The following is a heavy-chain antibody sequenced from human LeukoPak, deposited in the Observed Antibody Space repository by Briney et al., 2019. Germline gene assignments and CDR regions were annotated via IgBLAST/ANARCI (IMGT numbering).Heavy chain of an antibody. CDR3: ARHSGWSGTSY. D-gene: IGHD3-3*01. CDR2: ISYSGST. CDR1: GGSISSYY. J-gene: IGHJ4*02. Sequence: SETLSLTCTVSGGSISSYYWSWIRQPPGKGLEWIGYISYSGSTNYNPSLKSRVTISVDTSKNQFSLKLSSVTAADTAVYYCARHSGWSGTSYWGQGTLVTASS. V-gene: IGHV4-59*01.